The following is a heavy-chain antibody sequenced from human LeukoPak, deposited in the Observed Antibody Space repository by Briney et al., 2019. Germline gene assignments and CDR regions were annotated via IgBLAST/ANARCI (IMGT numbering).Heavy chain of an antibody. V-gene: IGHV3-11*01. Sequence: GGSLRLSCAASGFTFSDYYMSWIRQAPGKGLEWVSYISSSGTTMYYADSVKGRFTISRDNAKNSLYLQMNTLRAEDTAVYYCARDLEAAVAEIYWGQGTLVTVSS. CDR1: GFTFSDYY. CDR3: ARDLEAAVAEIY. J-gene: IGHJ4*02. CDR2: ISSSGTTM. D-gene: IGHD6-19*01.